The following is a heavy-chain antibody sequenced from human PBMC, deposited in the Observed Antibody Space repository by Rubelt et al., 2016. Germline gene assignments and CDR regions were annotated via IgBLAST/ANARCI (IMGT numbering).Heavy chain of an antibody. CDR1: GGTFSSYA. CDR2: IIPIFGTA. Sequence: QVQLVQSGAEVKKPGSSVKVSCKASGGTFSSYAISWVRQAPGQGLEWMGGIIPIFGTANYAQKFQGRGTITADEPTSPAYMGLSSLGSEDTAVYYCARDVGRWTGTTYYYYGMDVWGQGTTVTVSS. J-gene: IGHJ6*02. D-gene: IGHD1-7*01. CDR3: ARDVGRWTGTTYYYYGMDV. V-gene: IGHV1-69*01.